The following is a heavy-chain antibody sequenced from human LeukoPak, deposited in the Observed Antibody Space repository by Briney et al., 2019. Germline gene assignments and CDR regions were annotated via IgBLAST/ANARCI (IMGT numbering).Heavy chain of an antibody. Sequence: SETLSLTCNVSGGSIISGDYYWSWIRQSPGKGLEWIGYIYYTGTTYYNPSLKSRVNMSIDTSKNQFSLKLNSVTAADTAVYYCARDIGGVTPPFYWGQGTLVTVSS. CDR2: IYYTGTT. V-gene: IGHV4-30-4*01. CDR1: GGSIISGDYY. D-gene: IGHD2-21*02. CDR3: ARDIGGVTPPFY. J-gene: IGHJ4*02.